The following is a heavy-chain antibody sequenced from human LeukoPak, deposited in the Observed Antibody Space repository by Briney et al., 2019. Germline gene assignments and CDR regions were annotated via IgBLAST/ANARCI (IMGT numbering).Heavy chain of an antibody. Sequence: PGGSLRLSCAASGFTFSDYYMIWIRQAPGKGLECVSYISGSGSTEYYADSVRGRFTISRDNAKNSLYLQMNSLRVEDTAVYYCATRLAAAGTDRNPRRYYYYGMDVWGQGTTVTVSS. CDR3: ATRLAAAGTDRNPRRYYYYGMDV. D-gene: IGHD6-13*01. CDR1: GFTFSDYY. V-gene: IGHV3-11*01. CDR2: ISGSGSTE. J-gene: IGHJ6*02.